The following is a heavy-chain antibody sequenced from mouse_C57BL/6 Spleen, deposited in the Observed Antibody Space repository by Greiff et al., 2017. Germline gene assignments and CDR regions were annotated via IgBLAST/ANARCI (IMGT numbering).Heavy chain of an antibody. D-gene: IGHD2-2*01. Sequence: QVQLQQPGAELVRPGSSVKLSCKASGYTFTSYWMDWVKQRPGQGLEWIGDIYPSDSETHYNQKFKDKATLTVDKSSSTAYMQLSSLTSEDSAVYYCARCLGYNYAMDYWGQGTSVTVSS. V-gene: IGHV1-61*01. J-gene: IGHJ4*01. CDR2: IYPSDSET. CDR1: GYTFTSYW. CDR3: ARCLGYNYAMDY.